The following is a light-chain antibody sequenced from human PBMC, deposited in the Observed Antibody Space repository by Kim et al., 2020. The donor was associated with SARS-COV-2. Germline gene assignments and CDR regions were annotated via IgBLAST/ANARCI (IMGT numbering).Light chain of an antibody. V-gene: IGLV2-11*01. J-gene: IGLJ2*01. Sequence: QSALTQPRSVSGSPGQSVTISCTGSITNIGVYDSVSWYQKYPGKAPRLMIYDVDKRPSGVPARFTGSKSDNTASLTISGLQTEDEADYYCCSHAGDYKFVFGGGTQLTVL. CDR2: DVD. CDR1: ITNIGVYDS. CDR3: CSHAGDYKFV.